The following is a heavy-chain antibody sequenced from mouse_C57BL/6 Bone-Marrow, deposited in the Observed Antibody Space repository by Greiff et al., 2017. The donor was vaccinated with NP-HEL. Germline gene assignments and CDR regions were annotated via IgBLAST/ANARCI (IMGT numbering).Heavy chain of an antibody. J-gene: IGHJ3*01. Sequence: QVQLQQPGAELVKPGASVKLSCKASGYTFTSYWMHWVKQRPGQGLEWIGMIHPNSGSTNYNEKFKSKATLTVDKSSSTAYMQLSSLTSEDSAVYYCARGWHYYGSSAWFAYWGQGTLVTVSA. CDR1: GYTFTSYW. CDR2: IHPNSGST. V-gene: IGHV1-64*01. CDR3: ARGWHYYGSSAWFAY. D-gene: IGHD1-1*01.